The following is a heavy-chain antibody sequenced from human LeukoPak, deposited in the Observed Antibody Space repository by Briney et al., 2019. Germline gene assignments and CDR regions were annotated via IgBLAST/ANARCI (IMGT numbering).Heavy chain of an antibody. V-gene: IGHV3-7*01. Sequence: GGSLKLSCVVSGFDFSGFSMSWVRQAPGKGLEWVAIMEEYGSYIFYVDSVKGRFIISRDNARNSLYLQMNNLRAEDTAVYYCARPRGCGSARCNNFDSWGQGTLVTVSS. D-gene: IGHD2-2*01. CDR3: ARPRGCGSARCNNFDS. CDR1: GFDFSGFS. CDR2: MEEYGSYI. J-gene: IGHJ4*02.